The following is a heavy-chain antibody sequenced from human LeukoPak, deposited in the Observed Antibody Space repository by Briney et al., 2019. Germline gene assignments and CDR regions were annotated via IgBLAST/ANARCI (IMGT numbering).Heavy chain of an antibody. Sequence: GESLKISCRGSGYSITSYWIGWVRQMPGKGLEWMGIIYPGDSDTRYSPSFQGQVTISADKSISTAYLQWSSLKASDTAMYYCARHAVTTRFNNFDYWGQGTLVTVSS. V-gene: IGHV5-51*01. J-gene: IGHJ4*02. CDR2: IYPGDSDT. D-gene: IGHD4-17*01. CDR3: ARHAVTTRFNNFDY. CDR1: GYSITSYW.